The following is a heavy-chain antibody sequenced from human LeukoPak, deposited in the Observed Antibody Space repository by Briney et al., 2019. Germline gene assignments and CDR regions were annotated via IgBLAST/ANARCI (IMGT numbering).Heavy chain of an antibody. V-gene: IGHV1-69*05. CDR3: ARSLDFWSGSYDY. CDR1: GGTFSSYA. J-gene: IGHJ4*02. CDR2: IIPIFGTA. Sequence: SVKVSCKASGGTFSSYAISWVRQAPGQGLEWMGGIIPIFGTANYAQKFQGRVTITTGESTSTAYMELSSLRSEDTAVYYCARSLDFWSGSYDYWGQGTLVTVSS. D-gene: IGHD3-3*01.